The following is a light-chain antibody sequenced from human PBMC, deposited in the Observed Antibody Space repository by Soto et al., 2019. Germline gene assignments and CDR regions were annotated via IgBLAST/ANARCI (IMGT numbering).Light chain of an antibody. CDR3: QQYHNSPRT. J-gene: IGKJ1*01. V-gene: IGKV3-20*01. CDR1: QSVGGSS. CDR2: DTS. Sequence: ETLFTQSPGTLSLSPVERATLSCRASQSVGGSSLAWYQQRPGQAPRLLVYDTSNRATGIPDRFSGSGSGTDFTLTISRLEPEDFAVYYCQQYHNSPRTFGQGTKVDIK.